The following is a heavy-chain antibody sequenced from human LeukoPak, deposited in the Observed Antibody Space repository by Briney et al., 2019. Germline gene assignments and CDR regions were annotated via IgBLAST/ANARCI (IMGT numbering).Heavy chain of an antibody. V-gene: IGHV1-2*02. D-gene: IGHD3-22*01. J-gene: IGHJ5*02. CDR2: INPNSGGT. CDR3: ARQGYDSSGPFTGWFDP. CDR1: GYTFTGYY. Sequence: EASVKVSCKASGYTFTGYYTHWVRQAPGQGLEWMGWINPNSGGTHYAQKFQGRVTMTRDTSISTAYMELSRLRSDDTAGYYCARQGYDSSGPFTGWFDPWGQGTLVTVSS.